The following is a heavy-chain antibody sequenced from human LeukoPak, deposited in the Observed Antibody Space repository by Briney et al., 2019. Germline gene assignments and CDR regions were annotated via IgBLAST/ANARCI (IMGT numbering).Heavy chain of an antibody. CDR3: ARGGYYYDSSGYYFFDY. Sequence: SETLSLTCTVSGGSISSYYWSWTRQPPGKGLEWIGYIYYSGSTNYNPSLKSRVTISVDTSKNQFSLKLSSVTAADTAVYYCARGGYYYDSSGYYFFDYWGQGTLVTVSS. CDR1: GGSISSYY. D-gene: IGHD3-22*01. J-gene: IGHJ4*02. CDR2: IYYSGST. V-gene: IGHV4-59*01.